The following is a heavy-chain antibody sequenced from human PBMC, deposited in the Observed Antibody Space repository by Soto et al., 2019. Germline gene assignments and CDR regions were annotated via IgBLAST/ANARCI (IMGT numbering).Heavy chain of an antibody. J-gene: IGHJ4*02. CDR1: GGSISSGDYY. D-gene: IGHD4-17*01. CDR2: IYYSGST. Sequence: QVQLQESGPGLVKPSQTLSLTCTVSGGSISSGDYYWSWIRQPPGKGLEWIGYIYYSGSTYYNPALTRRDNIEGDTYKTHVYLKMNSETAADTAVYYCDSIMTTIVTSIDSFDYWGQGTLVTVSS. CDR3: DSIMTTIVTSIDSFDY. V-gene: IGHV4-30-4*01.